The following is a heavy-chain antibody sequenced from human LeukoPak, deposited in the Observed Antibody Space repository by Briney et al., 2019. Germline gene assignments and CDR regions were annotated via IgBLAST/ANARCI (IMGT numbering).Heavy chain of an antibody. D-gene: IGHD5-18*01. Sequence: PSGTLSLTCAVSGGSISSDYWWSWVRRPPGKGLEWIGEIYHSGSTNYNPSLKSRVTISVDKSKNQFSLKLSSVTAADTAVYYCAKQTGDTAMARWVDYWGQGTLVTVSS. CDR1: GGSISSDYW. V-gene: IGHV4-4*02. CDR2: IYHSGST. J-gene: IGHJ4*02. CDR3: AKQTGDTAMARWVDY.